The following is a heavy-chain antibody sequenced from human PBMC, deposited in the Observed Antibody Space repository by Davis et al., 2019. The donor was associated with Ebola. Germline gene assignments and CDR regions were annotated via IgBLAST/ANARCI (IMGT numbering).Heavy chain of an antibody. CDR1: GYTFTSYA. CDR3: ARDSGSYFSWFDP. D-gene: IGHD1-26*01. V-gene: IGHV1-3*01. CDR2: INAGNGNT. J-gene: IGHJ5*02. Sequence: VSVKVSCKASGYTFTSYAMHWVRQAPGQRLEWMGWINAGNGNTKYSQKFQGRVTITRDTSASTAYMELSSLRSEDTAVYYCARDSGSYFSWFDPWGQGTLVTVSS.